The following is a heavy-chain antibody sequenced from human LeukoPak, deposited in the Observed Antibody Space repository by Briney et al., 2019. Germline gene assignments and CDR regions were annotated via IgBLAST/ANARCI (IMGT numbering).Heavy chain of an antibody. D-gene: IGHD6-13*01. CDR3: ARVAYDSSSWYYYGMDV. CDR1: GGSISSGGYY. CDR2: IYYSGST. J-gene: IGHJ6*02. Sequence: SETLSLTCTVSGGSISSGGYYWSWIRQHPGKGLEWIGYIYYSGSTYYNPSLKSRVTISVDTSKNQFSLKLTSVTAADTAVYYCARVAYDSSSWYYYGMDVWGQGTTVTVSS. V-gene: IGHV4-31*03.